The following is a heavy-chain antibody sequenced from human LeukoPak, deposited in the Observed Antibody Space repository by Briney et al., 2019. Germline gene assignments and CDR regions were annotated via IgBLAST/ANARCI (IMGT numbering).Heavy chain of an antibody. CDR3: AKGEYYYDSSGYSIGF. CDR2: ISGSGGST. CDR1: GFIFSNYG. J-gene: IGHJ4*02. D-gene: IGHD3-22*01. V-gene: IGHV3-23*01. Sequence: AGGSLRLSCAASGFIFSNYGMSWVRQAPEKGLEWVSAISGSGGSTYYADSVKGRFTISRDNSKKTLYLQMNSLRAEDTAVYYCAKGEYYYDSSGYSIGFWGQGTLVTVSS.